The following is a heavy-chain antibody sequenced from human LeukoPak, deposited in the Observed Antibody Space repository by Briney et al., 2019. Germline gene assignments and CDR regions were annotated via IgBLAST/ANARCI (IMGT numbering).Heavy chain of an antibody. D-gene: IGHD5-18*01. CDR1: GFTFSDYY. CDR2: ISSSGSTI. CDR3: ASDTAMVYGPLDY. J-gene: IGHJ4*02. Sequence: GGSLRLSCAASGFTFSDYYMSWIRQAPGKGLEWVSYISSSGSTIYYADSVKGRFTISRDNAKNSLYLQMNSLRAEDTAVYYCASDTAMVYGPLDYWGQGTLVTVSS. V-gene: IGHV3-11*04.